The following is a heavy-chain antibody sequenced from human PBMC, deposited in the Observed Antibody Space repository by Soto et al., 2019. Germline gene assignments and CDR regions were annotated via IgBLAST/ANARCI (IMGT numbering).Heavy chain of an antibody. CDR2: ISFDGNTK. D-gene: IGHD3-9*01. Sequence: QVQLVESGGGVVQPGRSLRLSCAASGFTFSNYGMHWVRQAPGKGLEWVAVISFDGNTKYYGDSVNGRFIVSRDNSNNILYVQMNSRRPEDTAVYYCVKSKDLTGNDFKFDHWGQGTLVTVSS. CDR3: VKSKDLTGNDFKFDH. CDR1: GFTFSNYG. J-gene: IGHJ4*02. V-gene: IGHV3-30*18.